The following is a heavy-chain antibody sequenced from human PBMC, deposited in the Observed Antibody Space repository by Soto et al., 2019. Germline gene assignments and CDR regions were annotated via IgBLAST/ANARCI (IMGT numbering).Heavy chain of an antibody. CDR2: INHSGST. D-gene: IGHD3-9*01. CDR1: GGSFSGYY. J-gene: IGHJ4*02. V-gene: IGHV4-34*01. Sequence: QVQLQQWGAGLLKPSETLSLTCAVYGGSFSGYYWSWIRQPPGKGLEWIGEINHSGSTNYNPSLKSRVTISVDTSKNQFSLKLSSVTAADTAVYYFARGPRCYDILTGYLTRGYYFDYWGQGTLVTVSS. CDR3: ARGPRCYDILTGYLTRGYYFDY.